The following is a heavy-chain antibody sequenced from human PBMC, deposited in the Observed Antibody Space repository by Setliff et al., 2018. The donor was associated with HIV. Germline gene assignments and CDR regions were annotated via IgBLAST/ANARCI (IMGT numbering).Heavy chain of an antibody. CDR3: ARQLSNSLDH. V-gene: IGHV1-2*02. CDR2: ISPQNGDR. J-gene: IGHJ4*02. CDR1: GYIFTDYF. Sequence: GASVKVSCKASGYIFTDYFIHWVRQAPGQGLEWMGWISPQNGDRKIPQRFRGRDTMTRDTSISTAYMELTGLTSDDTAVYFCARQLSNSLDHWGQGTPVTVS. D-gene: IGHD6-6*01.